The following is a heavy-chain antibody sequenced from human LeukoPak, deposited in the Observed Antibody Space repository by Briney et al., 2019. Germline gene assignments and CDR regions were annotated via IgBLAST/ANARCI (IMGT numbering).Heavy chain of an antibody. CDR1: GDSMTNYY. J-gene: IGHJ4*02. CDR2: IHHSGST. Sequence: SETLSLTCTVSGDSMTNYYWNWIRQPPGKGLEWIGYIHHSGSTNYNPSLKSRVTMSVDTSKSQFSLRLSSVTAADTAVYYCARGYTGGWYYFDYWGQGTPVTVSS. V-gene: IGHV4-59*12. D-gene: IGHD6-19*01. CDR3: ARGYTGGWYYFDY.